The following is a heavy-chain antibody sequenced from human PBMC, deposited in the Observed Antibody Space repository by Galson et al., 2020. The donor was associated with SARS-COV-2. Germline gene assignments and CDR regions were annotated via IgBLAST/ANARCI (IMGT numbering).Heavy chain of an antibody. Sequence: SETLSLTCAVYGVTFSGYYWSWIRQPPGKGLEWIGEINHSGSTNYNPSPKSRVTISVDTSKNQFSLKQSPVTAADTAVYYCARSDFWEWAPRGTYYMDVWGKGTKVTVSS. CDR2: INHSGST. CDR1: GVTFSGYY. D-gene: IGHD3-3*01. J-gene: IGHJ6*03. V-gene: IGHV4-34*01. CDR3: ARSDFWEWAPRGTYYMDV.